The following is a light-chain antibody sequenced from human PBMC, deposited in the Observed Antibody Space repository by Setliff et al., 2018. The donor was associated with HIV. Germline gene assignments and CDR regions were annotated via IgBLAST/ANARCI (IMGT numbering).Light chain of an antibody. CDR2: DVS. V-gene: IGLV2-14*01. J-gene: IGLJ2*01. CDR1: SSDVGAYDY. Sequence: ALTQPASVSGSPGQSITISCTGTSSDVGAYDYVSWYQQHPGKAPKLMIYDVSKRPSGVSNRFSGSKSGNTASLTISGLQAGDEAHYYCCSYTSSSTFVFGGGTKVTVL. CDR3: CSYTSSSTFV.